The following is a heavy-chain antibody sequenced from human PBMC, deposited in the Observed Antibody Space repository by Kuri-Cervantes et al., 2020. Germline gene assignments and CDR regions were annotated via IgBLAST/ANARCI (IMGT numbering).Heavy chain of an antibody. D-gene: IGHD6-19*01. CDR3: ARMYSSGWYV. J-gene: IGHJ4*02. CDR1: GCTFTSYD. Sequence: ASVKVSCKASGCTFTSYDINWVRQATGQGLEWMGWMNPNTGRTRYARHFQGRVTMTRNTSISTAYLELSSLISEDTAMYYCARMYSSGWYVWGQGTLVTVSS. CDR2: MNPNTGRT. V-gene: IGHV1-8*01.